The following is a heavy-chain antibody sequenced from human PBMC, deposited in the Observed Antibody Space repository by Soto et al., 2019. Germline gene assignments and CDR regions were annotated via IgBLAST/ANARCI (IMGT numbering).Heavy chain of an antibody. V-gene: IGHV4-34*01. CDR2: INHSGST. Sequence: PSETLSLTCAVYGGSFSGYYWSWIRQPPGKGLEWIGEINHSGSTNYNPSLKSRVTISVDTSKNQFSVKLSSVTAADTAVYYCARGQGYCITSSCRECGSCYYDYWGQGPLVTVS. J-gene: IGHJ4*02. CDR1: GGSFSGYY. CDR3: ARGQGYCITSSCRECGSCYYDY. D-gene: IGHD2-2*01.